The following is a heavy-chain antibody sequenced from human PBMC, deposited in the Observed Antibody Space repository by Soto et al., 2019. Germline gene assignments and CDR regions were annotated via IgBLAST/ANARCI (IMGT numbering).Heavy chain of an antibody. J-gene: IGHJ4*02. CDR3: ARHFGLMRAPFDY. CDR2: IYYSGST. D-gene: IGHD3-3*01. V-gene: IGHV4-39*01. CDR1: GGSISSSSYY. Sequence: PSETLSLSCTVSGGSISSSSYYWGWIRQPPGKGLEWIGSIYYSGSTYYNPSLKSRVTISVDTSKNQFSLKLSSVTAADTAVYYCARHFGLMRAPFDYWGQGTLVTVSS.